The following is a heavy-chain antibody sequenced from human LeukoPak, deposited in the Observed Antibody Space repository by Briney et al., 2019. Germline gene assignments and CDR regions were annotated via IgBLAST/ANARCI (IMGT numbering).Heavy chain of an antibody. D-gene: IGHD5-18*01. V-gene: IGHV1-69*05. CDR1: GRTFTSYA. CDR3: ARDLIQRYAFDI. CDR2: INPIFGTV. J-gene: IGHJ3*02. Sequence: SAVTVSCQASGRTFTSYACSLLRQARGQRVEWMGGINPIFGTVNYAQKFQGRVTITTDESTRTAYMELRSLRSEDTAVYYCARDLIQRYAFDIWGQGAMVTVSS.